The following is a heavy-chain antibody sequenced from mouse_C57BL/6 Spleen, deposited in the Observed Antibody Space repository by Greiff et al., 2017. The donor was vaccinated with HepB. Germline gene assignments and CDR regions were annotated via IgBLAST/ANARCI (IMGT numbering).Heavy chain of an antibody. CDR1: GYTFTDYN. J-gene: IGHJ2*01. D-gene: IGHD1-1*01. V-gene: IGHV1-18*01. CDR3: ARGITTVATGYFDY. CDR2: INPNNGGT. Sequence: VQLQQSGPELVKPGASVKIPCKASGYTFTDYNMDWVKQSHGKSLEWIGDINPNNGGTIYNQKFKGKATLTVDKSSSTAYMELRSLTSEDTAVYYCARGITTVATGYFDYWGQGTTLTVSS.